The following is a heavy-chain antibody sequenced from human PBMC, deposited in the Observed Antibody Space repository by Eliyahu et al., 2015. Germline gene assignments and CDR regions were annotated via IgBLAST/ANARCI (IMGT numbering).Heavy chain of an antibody. J-gene: IGHJ2*01. Sequence: EVQLVESGGGLVQPGGSLRLXCSASGFXFGVLACPWVRXAPGKGLEYVSAISSNGGSTYYANSVKGRFTISRDNSKNTLYLQASSLRAEDTAVYYCVKAGSTDYWYFDLWGRGTLVTVSS. CDR2: ISSNGGST. D-gene: IGHD6-13*01. CDR1: GFXFGVLA. V-gene: IGHV3-64D*08. CDR3: VKAGSTDYWYFDL.